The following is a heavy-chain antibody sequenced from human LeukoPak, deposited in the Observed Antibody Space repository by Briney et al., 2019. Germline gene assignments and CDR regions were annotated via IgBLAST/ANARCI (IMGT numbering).Heavy chain of an antibody. V-gene: IGHV1-2*02. CDR2: INPNSGGT. J-gene: IGHJ6*03. D-gene: IGHD2-21*02. Sequence: ASVKHSCKSSGYTFTGYYIHWVRKAPGQGLEWMGWINPNSGGTNSAQKSQGRVTMTRDTSISTAYMELSRLTSDDTAVYSCARGVTARGFYYYMDIWGKGTTVTISS. CDR1: GYTFTGYY. CDR3: ARGVTARGFYYYMDI.